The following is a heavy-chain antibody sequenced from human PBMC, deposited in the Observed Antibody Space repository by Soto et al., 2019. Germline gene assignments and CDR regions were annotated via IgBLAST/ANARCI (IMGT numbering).Heavy chain of an antibody. V-gene: IGHV3-30*18. D-gene: IGHD3-22*01. CDR3: AKEVGDRSAYYYDPNWFDP. Sequence: QAHLVESGGGVVQPGRSLRLSCAASGFIFSNYAMQWVRRAPGKGLEWVGLISYEGSNKYYADSMKGGFTISRDNAKNTLFLQMNILGPEDTAVYHCAKEVGDRSAYYYDPNWFDPWGQGTLVTVAS. J-gene: IGHJ5*02. CDR1: GFIFSNYA. CDR2: ISYEGSNK.